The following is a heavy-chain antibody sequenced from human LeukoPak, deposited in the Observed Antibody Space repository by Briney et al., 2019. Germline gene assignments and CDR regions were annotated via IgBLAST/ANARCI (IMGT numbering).Heavy chain of an antibody. CDR2: IYPGDSDT. Sequence: GESLKISCKASGYIITNYWIGWVRQVPGKGLEWMGIIYPGDSDTRYSPSFQGQVTISADKSNSTAYMQWSSLKASDTAMYYCARSYERYCSGGSCFPDYWGQGTLVTVSS. CDR1: GYIITNYW. J-gene: IGHJ4*02. CDR3: ARSYERYCSGGSCFPDY. V-gene: IGHV5-51*01. D-gene: IGHD2-15*01.